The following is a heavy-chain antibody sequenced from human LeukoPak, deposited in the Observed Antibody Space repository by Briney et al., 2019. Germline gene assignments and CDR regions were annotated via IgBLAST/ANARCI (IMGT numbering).Heavy chain of an antibody. CDR3: AKGDGYNYHNWFDP. V-gene: IGHV4-61*02. CDR1: GVSITSGSYY. CDR2: VHSSGDI. D-gene: IGHD5-24*01. J-gene: IGHJ5*02. Sequence: SETLSLTCSVSGVSITSGSYYWGWIRQSAGKGLEWIGRVHSSGDIYHNAAFRSRAAVSGDASKNQFSLQLNPVTAADTAVYYCAKGDGYNYHNWFDPWGQGTLVTVSS.